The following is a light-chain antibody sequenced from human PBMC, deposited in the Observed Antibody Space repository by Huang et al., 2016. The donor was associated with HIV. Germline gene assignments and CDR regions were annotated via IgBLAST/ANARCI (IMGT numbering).Light chain of an antibody. CDR2: GAS. CDR3: QQYNNWPPEYT. Sequence: EIVMTQSPATLSVSPGERATLSYRASQSVSNNLAWYQQKPGLAPTLLIYGASTRTTGIPARFSGSGSGTRFTLTISSLQSEDFAVYYCQQYNNWPPEYTFGQGTKLEIK. CDR1: QSVSNN. J-gene: IGKJ2*01. V-gene: IGKV3-15*01.